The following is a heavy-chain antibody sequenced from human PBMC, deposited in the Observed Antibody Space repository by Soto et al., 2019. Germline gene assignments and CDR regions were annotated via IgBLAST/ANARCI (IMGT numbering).Heavy chain of an antibody. V-gene: IGHV4-30-2*01. J-gene: IGHJ5*02. CDR3: ARVVTTVTRSGWFDP. Sequence: QLQLQESGSGLVKPSQTLSLTCAVSGGSISSGGYSWSWIRQPPGKGLEWIGYIYHSGSTYYNPSRKSRVTISVDRSKNQFSLKLSSVTAADTAVYYCARVVTTVTRSGWFDPWGQGTLVTVSS. CDR2: IYHSGST. D-gene: IGHD4-17*01. CDR1: GGSISSGGYS.